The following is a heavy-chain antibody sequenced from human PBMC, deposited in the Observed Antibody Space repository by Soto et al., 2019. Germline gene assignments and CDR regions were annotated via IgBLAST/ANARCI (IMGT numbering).Heavy chain of an antibody. Sequence: TGGSLRLSCTASGFTFSNYAMRWVRQAPGKGLEWVSAISSSGDSPYYADSVKGRFTVSRENSKNTLYLQMNSLRVEDTAIYYCARNTIPHPPYWGQGTLVTVS. CDR3: ARNTIPHPPY. CDR2: ISSSGDSP. D-gene: IGHD1-1*01. CDR1: GFTFSNYA. V-gene: IGHV3-23*01. J-gene: IGHJ4*02.